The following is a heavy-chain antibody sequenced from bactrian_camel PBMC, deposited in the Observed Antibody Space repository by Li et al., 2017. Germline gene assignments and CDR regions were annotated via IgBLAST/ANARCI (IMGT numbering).Heavy chain of an antibody. J-gene: IGHJ4*01. CDR2: ITHSGSET. CDR1: GFARDDYD. D-gene: IGHD2*01. CDR3: ATDTDCSSGYCSATS. V-gene: IGHV3S63*01. Sequence: HVQLVESGGGSVQAGGSLNLSCTASGFARDDYDMGWFRQAPGKEREGVATITHSGSETSYADSVKGRFTISRDNAKNTLYLQMNSLKSEDTALYYCATDTDCSSGYCSATSWGQGTQVTVS.